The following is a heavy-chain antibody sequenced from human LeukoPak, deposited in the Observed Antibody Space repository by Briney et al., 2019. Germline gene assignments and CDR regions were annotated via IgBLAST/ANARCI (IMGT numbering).Heavy chain of an antibody. CDR3: AREPYCGGDCYLDY. CDR1: GGTFSSYA. D-gene: IGHD2-21*01. V-gene: IGHV1-2*02. J-gene: IGHJ4*02. CDR2: INPNSGGT. Sequence: ASVKVSCKASGGTFSSYAISWVRQAPGQGLEWMGWINPNSGGTNYAQKFQGRVTMTRDTSISTAYMELSRLRSDDTAVYYCAREPYCGGDCYLDYWGQGTLVTVSS.